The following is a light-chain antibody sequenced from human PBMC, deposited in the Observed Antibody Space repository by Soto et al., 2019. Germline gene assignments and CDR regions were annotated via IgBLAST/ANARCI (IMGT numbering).Light chain of an antibody. CDR2: GAS. Sequence: EIVLTQSPGTLSLSPGERATLFCRASQSGSSSYLAWYQQKPGQAPRLLIYGASSRATGIPDRFSGSGSGTDFTLTISRLEPEDFAVYFCQQYGSSPFTFGHWTKVEIK. CDR1: QSGSSSY. V-gene: IGKV3-20*01. CDR3: QQYGSSPFT. J-gene: IGKJ2*01.